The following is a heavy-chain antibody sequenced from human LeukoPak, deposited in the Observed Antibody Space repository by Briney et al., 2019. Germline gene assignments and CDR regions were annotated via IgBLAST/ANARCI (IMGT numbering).Heavy chain of an antibody. CDR2: IYYSGST. D-gene: IGHD3-10*01. V-gene: IGHV4-30-4*01. CDR1: GGSISSGDYY. J-gene: IGHJ4*02. CDR3: ARGATYASGSDY. Sequence: PSQTLSLTCTVSGGSISSGDYYWRWIRQPPGQGLEWIGYIYYSGSTYYNPSLKSRVTISVDTSKNQFSLKLSSVTAADTAVYYCARGATYASGSDYWGQGTLVTVSS.